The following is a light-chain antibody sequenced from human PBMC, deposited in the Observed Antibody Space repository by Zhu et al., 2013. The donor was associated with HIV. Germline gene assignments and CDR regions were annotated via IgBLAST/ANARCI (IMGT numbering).Light chain of an antibody. CDR1: QSVNDN. V-gene: IGKV3-15*01. CDR2: GAS. Sequence: ETVMTQSPATLSLSQGERATLSCRASQSVNDNLAWYQQKPGQSPRLLISGASARAAGVPARFSGTGSGTEYTLTISSVQSDDFAFYYCQQYDERFPFSFGPGTKVEIK. CDR3: QQYDERFPFS. J-gene: IGKJ3*01.